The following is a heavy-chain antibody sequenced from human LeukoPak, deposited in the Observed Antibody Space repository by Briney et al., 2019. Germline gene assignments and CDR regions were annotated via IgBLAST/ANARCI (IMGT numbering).Heavy chain of an antibody. CDR2: IYTSGST. CDR1: SGSISGYY. CDR3: AKEVSSMNNWFDP. Sequence: KPSETLSLTCTVSSGSISGYYWSWIRQPAGKGLEWIGRIYTSGSTNYNPSLKSRVTMSVDTSKNQFSLKLSSVTAADTAVYYCAKEVSSMNNWFDPWGQGTLVTVSS. V-gene: IGHV4-4*07. D-gene: IGHD6-6*01. J-gene: IGHJ5*02.